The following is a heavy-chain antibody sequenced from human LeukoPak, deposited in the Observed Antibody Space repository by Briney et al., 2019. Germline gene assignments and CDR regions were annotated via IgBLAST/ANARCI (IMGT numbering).Heavy chain of an antibody. CDR3: TRGSPGYSSSWLDF. J-gene: IGHJ4*02. V-gene: IGHV3-11*01. D-gene: IGHD6-13*01. CDR2: ISSSGSTI. CDR1: GFTFSDYY. Sequence: GGSLRLSCAASGFTFSDYYMSWIRQAPGKGLEWVSYISSSGSTIYYADSVKGRFTISRDDAKNTLYLQMSSLSVDDTAIYYCTRGSPGYSSSWLDFWGQGILVTVSS.